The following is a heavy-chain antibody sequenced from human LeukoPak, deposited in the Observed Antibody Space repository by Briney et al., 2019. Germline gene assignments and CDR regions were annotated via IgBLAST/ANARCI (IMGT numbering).Heavy chain of an antibody. CDR3: ARVSSSGWYEVRWFDP. J-gene: IGHJ5*02. CDR2: ISSSSSTI. D-gene: IGHD6-19*01. V-gene: IGHV3-48*01. Sequence: GGSLRLSCAASGFTFSSYEMNWVRQAPGKGLEWVSYISSSSSTIYYADSVKGRFTISRDNAKNSLYLQMNSLRAEDTAVYYCARVSSSGWYEVRWFDPWGQGTLVTVSS. CDR1: GFTFSSYE.